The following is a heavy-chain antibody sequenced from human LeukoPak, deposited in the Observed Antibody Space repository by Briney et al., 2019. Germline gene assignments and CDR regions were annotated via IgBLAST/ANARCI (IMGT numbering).Heavy chain of an antibody. Sequence: SETLSLTCAVYGGSFSGYYWSWIRQPPGKGLEWHGEINHSGSTNYHPSLKSRVPISVDTSKSQFSLKLSSLPAADTAVYYCARGLGGRPMVRGVTRPKGSFDYWGQGALVTVSS. CDR3: ARGLGGRPMVRGVTRPKGSFDY. CDR2: INHSGST. D-gene: IGHD3-10*01. CDR1: GGSFSGYY. V-gene: IGHV4-34*01. J-gene: IGHJ4*02.